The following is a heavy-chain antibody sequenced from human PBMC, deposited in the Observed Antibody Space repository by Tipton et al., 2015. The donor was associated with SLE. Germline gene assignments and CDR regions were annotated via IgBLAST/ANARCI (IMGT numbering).Heavy chain of an antibody. Sequence: TLSLTCIVSGGSISSSSYYWGWIRQPPGKGLEWIGSIYYSGSTYYNPSLKSRVTISVDTSKNQFSLKLSSVTAADTAVYYCARDRETAWGLAHFDYWGQGTLVTVSS. CDR1: GGSISSSSYY. D-gene: IGHD1-26*01. CDR3: ARDRETAWGLAHFDY. J-gene: IGHJ4*02. CDR2: IYYSGST. V-gene: IGHV4-39*07.